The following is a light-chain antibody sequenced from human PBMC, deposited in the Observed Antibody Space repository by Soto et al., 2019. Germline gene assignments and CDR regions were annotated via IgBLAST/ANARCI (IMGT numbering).Light chain of an antibody. CDR3: AAWDDNLSGVV. V-gene: IGLV1-47*01. CDR1: RSNIGSNY. J-gene: IGLJ2*01. Sequence: QSVLTQPPSASGTPGQTVIISCSGSRSNIGSNYVYWFQQFPGTAPKVLIYKKNERPSGVSDRFSGSKSGTSASLAISGLRSDDEADYYCAAWDDNLSGVVFGGGTKLTVL. CDR2: KKN.